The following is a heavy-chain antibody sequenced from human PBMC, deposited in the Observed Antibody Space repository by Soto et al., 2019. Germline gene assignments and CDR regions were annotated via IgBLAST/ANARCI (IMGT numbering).Heavy chain of an antibody. CDR2: IFYSGST. D-gene: IGHD3-3*01. Sequence: LSLTCTVSGDSVRRGSYYWSWIRQPPGKGLEWIGHIFYSGSTTYNPSLQSRVTISLNTSKNQFPLKLTSVTAADTAVYYCARDKAQTIFGVVRSDAFDIWGQGTMVTVSS. V-gene: IGHV4-61*01. CDR3: ARDKAQTIFGVVRSDAFDI. CDR1: GDSVRRGSYY. J-gene: IGHJ3*02.